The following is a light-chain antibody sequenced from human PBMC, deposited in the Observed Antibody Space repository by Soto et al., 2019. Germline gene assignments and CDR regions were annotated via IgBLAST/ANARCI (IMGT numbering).Light chain of an antibody. V-gene: IGKV3-20*01. J-gene: IGKJ1*01. CDR3: QQYSSLWT. Sequence: EIVLTQSPGTLSLSPGERATLSCRTSQSVSNNYLAWYQQKPGQAPRLLIYGASSRATGIPDRFSGSGSGTDFTLSISRLETEDLAVYYCQQYSSLWTFGQGTKVEIK. CDR1: QSVSNNY. CDR2: GAS.